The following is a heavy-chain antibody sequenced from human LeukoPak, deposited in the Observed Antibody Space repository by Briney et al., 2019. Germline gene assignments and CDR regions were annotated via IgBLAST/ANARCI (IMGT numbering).Heavy chain of an antibody. Sequence: GGSLRLSCAASGFTFSGYSMNWVRQAPGKGLEWVSSISSSSSYIYYADSVKGRFTISRDNAKNSLYLQMNSLRAEDTAVYYCARGDYYDSSGYGYWGQGTLVTVSS. CDR2: ISSSSSYI. V-gene: IGHV3-21*01. CDR1: GFTFSGYS. CDR3: ARGDYYDSSGYGY. D-gene: IGHD3-22*01. J-gene: IGHJ4*02.